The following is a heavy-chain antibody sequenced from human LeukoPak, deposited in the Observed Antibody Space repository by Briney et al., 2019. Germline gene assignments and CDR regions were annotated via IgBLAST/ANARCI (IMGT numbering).Heavy chain of an antibody. J-gene: IGHJ3*02. CDR1: GGSISSGGYY. V-gene: IGHV4-31*03. CDR3: ARGIGKGQRLPRGAFDI. D-gene: IGHD6-25*01. CDR2: IYYSGST. Sequence: SQTLSLTCTVSGGSISSGGYYWSWIRQHPGKGLEWIGYIYYSGSTYYNPSLKSRVTISVDTFKNQFSLKLSSVTAADTAVYYCARGIGKGQRLPRGAFDIWGQGTMVTVSS.